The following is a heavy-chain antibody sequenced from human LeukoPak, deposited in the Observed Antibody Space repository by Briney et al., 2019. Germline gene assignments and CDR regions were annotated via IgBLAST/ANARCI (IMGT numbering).Heavy chain of an antibody. V-gene: IGHV3-49*04. CDR3: TRGAVVVVAHFDY. D-gene: IGHD2-15*01. Sequence: GGSLRLSCTASGFTFGDYAMSWVRQAPGKGLEWVGFIRSKAYGGTTEYAASVKGRFTISRDDSKSIAYLQMNSLKTEDTAVYYCTRGAVVVVAHFDYWGQGNLVTVSS. CDR1: GFTFGDYA. CDR2: IRSKAYGGTT. J-gene: IGHJ4*02.